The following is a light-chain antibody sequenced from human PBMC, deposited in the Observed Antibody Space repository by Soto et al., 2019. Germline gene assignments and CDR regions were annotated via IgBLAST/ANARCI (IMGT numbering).Light chain of an antibody. CDR2: GNI. V-gene: IGLV1-40*01. Sequence: QSVLTQPPSVSGAPGQRVTISCTGSSSNIGAGYDVHWYQQLPGTAPKLLIYGNINRPSGVPDRFSGSKSRTSASLAITGLQAEDEADYYCQSYDSSLSGYVVGTGTKLTVL. J-gene: IGLJ1*01. CDR3: QSYDSSLSGYV. CDR1: SSNIGAGYD.